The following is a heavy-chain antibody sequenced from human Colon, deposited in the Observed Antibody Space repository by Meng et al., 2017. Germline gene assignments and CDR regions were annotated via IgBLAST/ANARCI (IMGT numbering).Heavy chain of an antibody. D-gene: IGHD1/OR15-1a*01. V-gene: IGHV4-39*01. J-gene: IGHJ5*02. Sequence: QEQLQESGPGLVKPSETLSLTCTVSGGSISSSNYHWGWIRQPPGKGLECIGYIYYSGSTFYNPSLKSRVTISVDTSKNQFSLKLSSVTAADTAVYYCVRSRAWVRTGFDPWGQGTLVTVSS. CDR3: VRSRAWVRTGFDP. CDR2: IYYSGST. CDR1: GGSISSSNYH.